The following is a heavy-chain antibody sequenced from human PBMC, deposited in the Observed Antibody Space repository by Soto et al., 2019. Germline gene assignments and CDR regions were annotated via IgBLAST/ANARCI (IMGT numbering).Heavy chain of an antibody. CDR1: GASISSGGNY. CDR2: IYYSGIT. CDR3: ARESGHSFDI. V-gene: IGHV4-31*03. J-gene: IGHJ3*02. Sequence: SETLSLTCTVSGASISSGGNYWNWIRQHPGKGPEWIGYIYYSGITYYNPSLKSRVTISADTSKNHFSLRLTSMTVADTAVYYCARESGHSFDIWGQGTMVTVS. D-gene: IGHD2-21*02.